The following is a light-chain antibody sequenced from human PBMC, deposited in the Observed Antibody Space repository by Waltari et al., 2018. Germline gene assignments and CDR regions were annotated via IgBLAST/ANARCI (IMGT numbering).Light chain of an antibody. CDR3: QVWDVITDQWV. V-gene: IGLV3-21*04. CDR1: YIGSKT. CDR2: DDT. Sequence: SYVLTQPPSVSEAPGRTARITCGGDYIGSKTVHWYQQKPGQAPVLVIYDDTKRPSGTPGRFSASNAGNTATLSITRVEAGDEADYYCQVWDVITDQWVFGGGTKLTVL. J-gene: IGLJ3*02.